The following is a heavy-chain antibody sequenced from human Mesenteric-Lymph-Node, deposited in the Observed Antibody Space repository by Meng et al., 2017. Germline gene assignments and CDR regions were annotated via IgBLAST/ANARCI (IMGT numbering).Heavy chain of an antibody. CDR3: ARETPPYDYSNYDVAYDY. CDR2: IKQDGSEK. V-gene: IGHV3-7*01. CDR1: GFTFSSYW. Sequence: GESLKISCAASGFTFSSYWMSWVRQAPGKGLEWVANIKQDGSEKYYVDSVKGRFTISRDNAKNSLYLQMNSLRAEDTAVYYCARETPPYDYSNYDVAYDYWGQGTLVTVSS. J-gene: IGHJ4*02. D-gene: IGHD4-11*01.